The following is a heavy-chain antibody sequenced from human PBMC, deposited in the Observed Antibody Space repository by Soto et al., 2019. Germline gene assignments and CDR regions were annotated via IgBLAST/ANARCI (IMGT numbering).Heavy chain of an antibody. CDR3: ARDKGGAALKGSGMDV. V-gene: IGHV4-31*01. CDR2: IYYNGNT. Sequence: QVQVQESGPALVKPSQTLSLKCSVSGGSIGSRDYYWSWIRQHPEKGLDLIGSIYYNGNTDYNPSLRGLPTMSLDTSMNEFPRKLTSVTAADTAVYYCARDKGGAALKGSGMDVWGQGTTVTVS. CDR1: GGSIGSRDYY. D-gene: IGHD3-10*01. J-gene: IGHJ6*02.